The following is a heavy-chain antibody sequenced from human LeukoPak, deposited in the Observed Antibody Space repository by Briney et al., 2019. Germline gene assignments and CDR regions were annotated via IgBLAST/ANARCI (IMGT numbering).Heavy chain of an antibody. Sequence: PSETLSLTCSVSGGSISSSSYYWGWIRQSPGKGLEWVASVNYSGTTHYNPSLKSRVTISADTSNNQLSLKLNSVTAADTAVYFCARGRWISGSYYNFDYWGLGTLVTVSS. J-gene: IGHJ4*02. V-gene: IGHV4-39*07. CDR3: ARGRWISGSYYNFDY. D-gene: IGHD1-26*01. CDR2: VNYSGTT. CDR1: GGSISSSSYY.